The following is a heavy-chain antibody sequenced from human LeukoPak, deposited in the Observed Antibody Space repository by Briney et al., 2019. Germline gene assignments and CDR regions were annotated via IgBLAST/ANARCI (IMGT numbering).Heavy chain of an antibody. J-gene: IGHJ6*03. Sequence: LETLSLTCTVSGGSVSSYYWSWIRQPPGKGLEWIGNIYYSGSTNYNPSLKSRVTISVDTSKNQFSLKLSSVTAADTAVYYCTRGSIAYYYMDVWGKGTTVTISS. CDR2: IYYSGST. CDR3: TRGSIAYYYMDV. D-gene: IGHD3-22*01. V-gene: IGHV4-59*02. CDR1: GGSVSSYY.